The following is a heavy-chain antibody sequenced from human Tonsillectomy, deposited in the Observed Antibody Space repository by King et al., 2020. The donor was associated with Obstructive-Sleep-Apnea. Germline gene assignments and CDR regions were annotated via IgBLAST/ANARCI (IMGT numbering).Heavy chain of an antibody. CDR2: INPNSGGT. Sequence: QLVQSGAEVKKPGASVKVSCKASGYTFTGYYIHWVRQAPGQGLEWMGWINPNSGGTIYAQKFQGRVTMTRDTSISTAYMELSRLRFDDTAVYYCARVARGSSFRFDYWGQGTLVTVSS. CDR3: ARVARGSSFRFDY. D-gene: IGHD1-26*01. J-gene: IGHJ4*02. V-gene: IGHV1-2*02. CDR1: GYTFTGYY.